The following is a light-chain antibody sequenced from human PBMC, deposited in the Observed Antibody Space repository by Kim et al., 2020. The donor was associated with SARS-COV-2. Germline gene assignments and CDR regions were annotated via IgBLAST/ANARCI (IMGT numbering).Light chain of an antibody. CDR3: QQYDNLPYT. V-gene: IGKV1-33*01. J-gene: IGKJ2*01. CDR1: LDIRNY. Sequence: ASVGDRFTITCQASLDIRNYLNWYQQKPGKAPKLLIYDASDLEAGVPSRFSGSGAGSHFTFTITSLQPEDVATYYCQQYDNLPYTFGQGTKLEI. CDR2: DAS.